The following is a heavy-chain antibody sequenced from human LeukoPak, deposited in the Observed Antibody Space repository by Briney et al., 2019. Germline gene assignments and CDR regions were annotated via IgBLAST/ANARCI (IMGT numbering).Heavy chain of an antibody. CDR2: IYYSGST. D-gene: IGHD1-26*01. CDR1: GGSICSSSYY. Sequence: PSETLSLTRTVSGGSICSSSYYWGWIRQPPGKGLEWIGSIYYSGSTYYNPSLKSRVTISVDTSKNQFSLKLSSVTAADTAVYYCASLVGMASRGAFDYWGQGTLVTVSS. J-gene: IGHJ4*02. CDR3: ASLVGMASRGAFDY. V-gene: IGHV4-39*01.